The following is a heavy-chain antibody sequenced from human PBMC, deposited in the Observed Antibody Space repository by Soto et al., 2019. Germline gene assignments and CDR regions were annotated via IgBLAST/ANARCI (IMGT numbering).Heavy chain of an antibody. CDR3: AKEFCDPNGCYGRWLDP. CDR1: GGSMSSYY. Sequence: VQLQESGPGLAKPSETLSLTCTVSGGSMSSYYWSWIRQPPGKGLECIGNVFYSGSTIYNPSLKSRVIISVDTSKNQFSLKLSSVTAADTAVYYCAKEFCDPNGCYGRWLDPWGQGTLVTVSS. J-gene: IGHJ5*02. V-gene: IGHV4-59*01. CDR2: VFYSGST. D-gene: IGHD2-15*01.